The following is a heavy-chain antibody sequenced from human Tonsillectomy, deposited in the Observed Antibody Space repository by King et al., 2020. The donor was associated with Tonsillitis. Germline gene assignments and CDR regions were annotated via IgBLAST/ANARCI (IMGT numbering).Heavy chain of an antibody. V-gene: IGHV4-39*01. CDR1: GGSISSSYHF. CDR3: ASVFAGNSYYFDY. J-gene: IGHJ4*02. Sequence: LQLQESGPGPVNPSETLSLTCTVSGGSISSSYHFWGWIRQPPGKGLELIGNIFYSGATYYNPSLGSRVAMSIDTSNNQFSLRLSSVTAADSAMYYCASVFAGNSYYFDYWGPGTLVPVSS. CDR2: IFYSGAT. D-gene: IGHD4-23*01.